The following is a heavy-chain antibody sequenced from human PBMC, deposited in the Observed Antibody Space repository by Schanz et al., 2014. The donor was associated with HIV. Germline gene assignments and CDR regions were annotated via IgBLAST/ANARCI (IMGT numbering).Heavy chain of an antibody. CDR3: AREDGWFGDIYYFGLDV. CDR2: INQDGSEK. V-gene: IGHV3-7*01. Sequence: VQLVESGGGLVQPGGSLRLSCAASGFGLSGYLMTWVRQAPGKGLQWVATINQDGSEKFYVDSVKGRFTISRDNAKNSLYLQMNTLRAEDTAVYYCAREDGWFGDIYYFGLDVWGRGTTVTVSS. D-gene: IGHD3-10*01. CDR1: GFGLSGYL. J-gene: IGHJ6*02.